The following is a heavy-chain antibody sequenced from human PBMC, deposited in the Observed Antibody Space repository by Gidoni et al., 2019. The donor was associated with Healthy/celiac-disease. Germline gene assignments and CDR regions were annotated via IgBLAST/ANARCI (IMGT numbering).Heavy chain of an antibody. CDR3: ARSVSVYYFDY. CDR2: IYSGGST. J-gene: IGHJ4*02. D-gene: IGHD2-8*01. V-gene: IGHV3-53*01. CDR1: GFTVSSNY. Sequence: EVQLVEPGGGLIQPGGSLILPCAASGFTVSSNYMSWVRQAPGKGLEWVSVIYSGGSTYYADSVKGRFIISRDKSKNTLYLQMNSLRAEDTAVYYCARSVSVYYFDYWGQGTLVTVSS.